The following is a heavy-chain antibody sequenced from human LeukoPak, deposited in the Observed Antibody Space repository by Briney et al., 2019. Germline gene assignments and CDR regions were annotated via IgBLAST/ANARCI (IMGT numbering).Heavy chain of an antibody. CDR1: GFTFSSYW. CDR3: ASSRGYNYGYRALELPPSPID. CDR2: INSDGSVT. V-gene: IGHV3-74*01. D-gene: IGHD5-18*01. Sequence: GGSLRLSCAASGFTFSSYWMHWVRQAPGKGLVWVSRINSDGSVTNYADSVKGRFTISRDNAKNSLYLQMNSLRAEDTAVYYCASSRGYNYGYRALELPPSPIDWGQGTLVTVSS. J-gene: IGHJ4*02.